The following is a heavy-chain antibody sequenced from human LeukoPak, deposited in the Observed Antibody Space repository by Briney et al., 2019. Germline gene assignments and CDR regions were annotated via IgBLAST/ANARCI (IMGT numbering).Heavy chain of an antibody. CDR3: ARVSSTILVWAFDY. J-gene: IGHJ4*02. CDR1: GYTFIGYY. D-gene: IGHD2/OR15-2a*01. CDR2: INPNSGGT. V-gene: IGHV1-2*02. Sequence: ASVKVSCKASGYTFIGYYIHWVRQAPGQGLEWIGWINPNSGGTKSAQKFQGRVTMTRDTSISTAYMELSSLRSDDTAVYYCARVSSTILVWAFDYWGQGTLVTVSS.